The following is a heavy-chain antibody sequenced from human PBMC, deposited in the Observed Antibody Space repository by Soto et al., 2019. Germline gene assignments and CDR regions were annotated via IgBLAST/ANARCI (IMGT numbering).Heavy chain of an antibody. CDR1: GGSISSGGYY. V-gene: IGHV4-31*03. CDR3: ARVRLEMYYGSGLRTYYFDY. J-gene: IGHJ4*02. Sequence: PSETLSLTCTVSGGSISSGGYYWSWIRQHPGKGLEWIGYIYYSGSTYYNPSLKSRVTISVDTSKNQFSLKLSSVTAADTAVYYCARVRLEMYYGSGLRTYYFDYWGQGTLVTVSS. CDR2: IYYSGST. D-gene: IGHD3-10*01.